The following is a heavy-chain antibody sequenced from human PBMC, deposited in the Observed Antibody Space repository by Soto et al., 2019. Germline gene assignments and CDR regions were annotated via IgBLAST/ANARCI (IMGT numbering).Heavy chain of an antibody. CDR3: VRHVGQWLWYFDL. CDR2: IAYGGST. J-gene: IGHJ2*01. CDR1: GGPMTSGDYH. V-gene: IGHV4-39*01. D-gene: IGHD6-19*01. Sequence: QLQLQESGPGLARPSENLSLTCDVSGGPMTSGDYHWGWVRQTPGNGLYWIGSIAYGGSTHYSPSCTRRIVLSVDRPKNQFSLGMSSVTAADTSVYHCVRHVGQWLWYFDLWGRGTLVTSSP.